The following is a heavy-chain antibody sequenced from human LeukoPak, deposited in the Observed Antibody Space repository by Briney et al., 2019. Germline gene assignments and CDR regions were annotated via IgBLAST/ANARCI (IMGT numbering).Heavy chain of an antibody. CDR2: IIPIFGTA. D-gene: IGHD6-13*01. CDR3: ARDGGYSSSSSASFDC. J-gene: IGHJ4*02. V-gene: IGHV1-69*01. Sequence: SVKVSCKASGGTFSSYAISWVRQAPGQGLEWMGGIIPIFGTANHAQKFQGRVTITADESTSTAYMELSSLRSEDTAVYYCARDGGYSSSSSASFDCWGQGTLVTVSS. CDR1: GGTFSSYA.